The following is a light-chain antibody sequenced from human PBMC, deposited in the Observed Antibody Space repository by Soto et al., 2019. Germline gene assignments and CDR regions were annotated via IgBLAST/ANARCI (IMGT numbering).Light chain of an antibody. J-gene: IGLJ2*01. V-gene: IGLV1-44*01. CDR2: TTS. CDR3: SSWDDSLSGVV. CDR1: NVGRHE. Sequence: QPVLTQPPSVSGTPGQGVIISCSNVGRHEVSWYQQVPGMAPKLLIHTTSQRPSGVPDRFSASKSGTSASLAIRGLQSDDEADYFCSSWDDSLSGVVFGRGTKLTVL.